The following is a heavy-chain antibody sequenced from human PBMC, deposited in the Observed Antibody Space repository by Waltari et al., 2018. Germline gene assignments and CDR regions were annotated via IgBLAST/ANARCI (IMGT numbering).Heavy chain of an antibody. Sequence: QVQLVQSGAEVKKPGASVKVSCKASGYTFTGHYMHWVRQAPGQALEWMGRINRNSGGTNRAQKFQGRVTMTRDTAISTAYVELSRLRSDDTAGYYCARDRGIAVADGAFDIWGQVTMVTVSS. J-gene: IGHJ3*02. CDR2: INRNSGGT. V-gene: IGHV1-2*06. CDR3: ARDRGIAVADGAFDI. D-gene: IGHD6-19*01. CDR1: GYTFTGHY.